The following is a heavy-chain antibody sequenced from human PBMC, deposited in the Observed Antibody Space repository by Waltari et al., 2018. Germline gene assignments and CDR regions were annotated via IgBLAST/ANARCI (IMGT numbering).Heavy chain of an antibody. CDR1: GFSLTTSGVA. CDR3: AHSRSPFYYYYYYMDV. Sequence: QITLRESGPTLLKPTQTLTLTCTFSGFSLTTSGVAVGWIRQPPGKALEWLALNYWSDDKRYSPSLESRLTITKDTSRNQVVLTMTNVDPVDTATYFCAHSRSPFYYYYYYMDVWGTGTTVTVSS. J-gene: IGHJ6*03. CDR2: NYWSDDK. V-gene: IGHV2-5*01.